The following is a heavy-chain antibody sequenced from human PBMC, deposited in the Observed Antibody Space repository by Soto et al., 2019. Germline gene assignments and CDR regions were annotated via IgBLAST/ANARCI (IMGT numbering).Heavy chain of an antibody. CDR3: ARDSWSPDYYDSSGYWYFFDY. J-gene: IGHJ4*02. CDR2: INPDNGNT. CDR1: GFTFSTSG. Sequence: ASVKVSCKASGFTFSTSGIHWVRQAPGQSLEWIGWINPDNGNTKYSQNFQDRVTIIRDTSASTVYMELSSLRSEDTAVYYCARDSWSPDYYDSSGYWYFFDYWGQGTLVTVSS. D-gene: IGHD3-22*01. V-gene: IGHV1-3*01.